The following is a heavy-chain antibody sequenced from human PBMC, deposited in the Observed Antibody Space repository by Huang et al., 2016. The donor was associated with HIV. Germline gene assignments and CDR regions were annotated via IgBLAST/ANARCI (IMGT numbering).Heavy chain of an antibody. D-gene: IGHD3-10*01. CDR2: INHSGST. V-gene: IGHV4-34*01. J-gene: IGHJ3*02. CDR1: GGSFSGSY. Sequence: QVQLQQWGAGLLKPSETLSLICAVYGGSFSGSYWSWIRQPPGTGLEWIGEINHSGSTNDNPSLKSRVTISVDTSKNQFSLKLSSVTAADTAVYYCARGLWSEEWFGESGDAFDIWGQGTMVTVSS. CDR3: ARGLWSEEWFGESGDAFDI.